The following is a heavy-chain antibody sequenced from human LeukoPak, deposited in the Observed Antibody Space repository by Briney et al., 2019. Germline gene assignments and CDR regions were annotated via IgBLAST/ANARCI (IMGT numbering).Heavy chain of an antibody. D-gene: IGHD6-13*01. CDR2: ISTSGGII. V-gene: IGHV3-11*04. CDR3: ARGVAAAVLY. J-gene: IGHJ4*02. Sequence: LSLTCAVSGGSISSSYWWSWVRQPPGKGLEWVSYISTSGGIIYYADSVKGRFTISRDNTKNSLFLQMNSLSAEDTAVYYCARGVAAAVLYWGQGALVTVSS. CDR1: GGSISSSYW.